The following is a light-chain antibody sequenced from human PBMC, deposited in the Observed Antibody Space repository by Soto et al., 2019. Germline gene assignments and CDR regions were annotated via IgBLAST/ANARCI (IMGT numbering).Light chain of an antibody. CDR1: NSNIGTNA. CDR3: ASWDDRLTGYV. CDR2: NNN. Sequence: QSVLTQPPSASGTPGQRVTISCSGSNSNIGTNAVNWYQHLPGTAPKLIIYNNNRRPSGVPDRFSGSKSGTSASLAISGLQSEDEADYYCASWDDRLTGYVFGTGTKVTVL. V-gene: IGLV1-44*01. J-gene: IGLJ1*01.